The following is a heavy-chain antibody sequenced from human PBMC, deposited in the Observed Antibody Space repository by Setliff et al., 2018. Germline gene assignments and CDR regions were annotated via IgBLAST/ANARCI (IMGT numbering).Heavy chain of an antibody. D-gene: IGHD2-15*01. J-gene: IGHJ6*02. V-gene: IGHV4-61*09. Sequence: PSETLSLTCTVSGGSISSGIYYWSWIRQPAGKGLEWIGHIYTSGSTNYNPSLKSRVTISVDTSKNQFSLKLSSVTAADTAVYYCARKKTVYWYYGMDVWGQGTTVTVSS. CDR1: GGSISSGIYY. CDR2: IYTSGST. CDR3: ARKKTVYWYYGMDV.